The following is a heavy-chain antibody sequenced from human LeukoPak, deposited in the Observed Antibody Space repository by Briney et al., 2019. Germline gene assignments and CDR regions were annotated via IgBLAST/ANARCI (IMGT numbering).Heavy chain of an antibody. CDR2: INPSGGST. J-gene: IGHJ5*02. D-gene: IGHD1-26*01. CDR1: GYTFTSYY. Sequence: GASVKVSCKASGYTFTSYYMHWVRQAPGQGLEWMGIINPSGGSTSYAQKFQGRVTMTRDTSTSTVYMELSSLRSEDTAVYYCARERGLVGATPAWFDPWGQGTLVTVSS. V-gene: IGHV1-46*01. CDR3: ARERGLVGATPAWFDP.